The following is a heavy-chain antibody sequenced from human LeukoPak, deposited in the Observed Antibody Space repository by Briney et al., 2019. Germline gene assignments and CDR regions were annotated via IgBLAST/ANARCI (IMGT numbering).Heavy chain of an antibody. V-gene: IGHV4-39*01. CDR2: IYYTGST. CDR1: GGSISNNSYY. Sequence: SETLSLTCTVSGGSISNNSYYWGWIRQPPGKGLEYIGSIYYTGSTCYNLSLKSRVTMSVDTSKNQFSLKLSSVTAADTAVYYCAPAYCNGDCLGYWGQGTLVTVSS. D-gene: IGHD2-21*02. J-gene: IGHJ4*02. CDR3: APAYCNGDCLGY.